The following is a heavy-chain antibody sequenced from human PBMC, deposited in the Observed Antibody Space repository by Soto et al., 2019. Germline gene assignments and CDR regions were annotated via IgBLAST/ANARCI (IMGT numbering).Heavy chain of an antibody. V-gene: IGHV4-30-2*01. J-gene: IGHJ5*02. Sequence: SETLSLTCNMSGDSYSISTYSWSWIRQPPGKALQWIGFIYQSGVTSYNPSLASRVSISLDRSNNQCSLKLKSVTAADTAVYFCAGMPYTSGLRFDPWGPSTLVTVSS. D-gene: IGHD6-19*01. CDR1: GDSYSISTYS. CDR3: AGMPYTSGLRFDP. CDR2: IYQSGVT.